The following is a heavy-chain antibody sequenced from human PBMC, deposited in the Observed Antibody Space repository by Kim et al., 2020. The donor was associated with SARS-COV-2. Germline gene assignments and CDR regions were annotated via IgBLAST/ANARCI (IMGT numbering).Heavy chain of an antibody. CDR3: ARTAPFITMIVDSYDAFDI. V-gene: IGHV4-4*02. D-gene: IGHD3-22*01. CDR1: GGSISSSNW. J-gene: IGHJ3*02. CDR2: IYHSGST. Sequence: SETLSLTCAVSGGSISSSNWWSWVRQPPGKGLEWIGEIYHSGSTNYNPSLKSRVTISVDKSKNQFSLKLSSVTAADTAVYYCARTAPFITMIVDSYDAFDIWGQGTMVTVSS.